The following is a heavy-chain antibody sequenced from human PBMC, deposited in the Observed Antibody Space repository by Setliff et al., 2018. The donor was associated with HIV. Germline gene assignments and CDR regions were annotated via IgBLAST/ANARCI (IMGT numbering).Heavy chain of an antibody. CDR2: IQTSGRT. J-gene: IGHJ4*02. Sequence: SETLSLTCTVSGGSISNYYWSWIRQPAGKGLEWIGRIQTSGRTNNNPSLKSRVTMSVDTSKNQFSLKLNSVTAADTAVYYCARTRGYTYGYIDSWAQGTLVTVSS. CDR1: GGSISNYY. V-gene: IGHV4-4*07. CDR3: ARTRGYTYGYIDS. D-gene: IGHD5-18*01.